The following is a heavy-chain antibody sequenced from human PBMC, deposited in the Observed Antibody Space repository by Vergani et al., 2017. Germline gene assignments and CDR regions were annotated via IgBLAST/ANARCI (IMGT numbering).Heavy chain of an antibody. V-gene: IGHV3-11*04. D-gene: IGHD3-22*01. CDR2: ISSSGTTI. Sequence: QVQVVESGGGLVNPAGSLRLSCAASGFTFSDYYMSWIRQAPGKGLEWVSCISSSGTTIYYADSVKGRFTISRDNAKNSLFLQVNSLSAEDTAVYYCARGPNYYDSSGNYHVGPFDYWGQGTPVTVSS. CDR1: GFTFSDYY. CDR3: ARGPNYYDSSGNYHVGPFDY. J-gene: IGHJ4*02.